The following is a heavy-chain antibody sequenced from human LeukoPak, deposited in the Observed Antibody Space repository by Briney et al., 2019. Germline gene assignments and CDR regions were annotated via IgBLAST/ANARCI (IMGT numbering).Heavy chain of an antibody. D-gene: IGHD6-19*01. J-gene: IGHJ4*02. CDR2: ILHNGDST. Sequence: GGSLRLSCAASGFTCSTYVMSWVRQAPGKGLEWLSLILHNGDSTYYADSVKGRFTISRDNSKNTLYLQMNSLRAEDTAVYYCASIKVAVAGSGAWGQGTLVTVSS. CDR3: ASIKVAVAGSGA. V-gene: IGHV3-23*01. CDR1: GFTCSTYV.